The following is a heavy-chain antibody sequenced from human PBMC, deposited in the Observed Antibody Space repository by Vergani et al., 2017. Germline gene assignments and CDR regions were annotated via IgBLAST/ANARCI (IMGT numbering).Heavy chain of an antibody. CDR2: ISGSGGST. V-gene: IGHV3-23*01. D-gene: IGHD3-3*01. CDR3: VKRPIDVDFWSGYYNWFDP. J-gene: IGHJ5*02. Sequence: EVQLLESGGGLVQPGGSLRLSCAASGFTFSSYAMSWVRQAPGKGLEWVSAISGSGGSTYYADSVKGRFTISRDNSKNTLYLQMNSLRAEDTAVYYCVKRPIDVDFWSGYYNWFDPWGQGTLVTVSS. CDR1: GFTFSSYA.